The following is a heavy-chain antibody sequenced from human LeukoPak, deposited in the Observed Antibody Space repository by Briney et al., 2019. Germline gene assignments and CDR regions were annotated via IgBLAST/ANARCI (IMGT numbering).Heavy chain of an antibody. Sequence: ASVKVSCKASGYSFTSYYMHWVRQAPGQGLEWMGIINPSGGSTSYAQKFQGRVTMTRDTSTSTVYMELSSLRSEDTAVYYCARERGDYDYFDYWGQGTLVTVSS. V-gene: IGHV1-46*01. CDR1: GYSFTSYY. D-gene: IGHD4-17*01. J-gene: IGHJ4*02. CDR2: INPSGGST. CDR3: ARERGDYDYFDY.